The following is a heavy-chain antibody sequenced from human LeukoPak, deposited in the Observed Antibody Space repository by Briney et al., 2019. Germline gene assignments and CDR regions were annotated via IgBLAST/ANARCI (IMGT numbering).Heavy chain of an antibody. CDR3: ETYDILTGYSGGDY. J-gene: IGHJ4*02. D-gene: IGHD3-9*01. CDR2: IYYSGST. V-gene: IGHV4-39*07. CDR1: GGSISSSSYY. Sequence: PSETLSLTCTVSGGSISSSSYYWGWIRQPPGKGLEWIGSIYYSGSTYYNPSLKSRVTISVDTSKNQFSLKLSSVTAADTAVYYCETYDILTGYSGGDYWGQGTLVTVSS.